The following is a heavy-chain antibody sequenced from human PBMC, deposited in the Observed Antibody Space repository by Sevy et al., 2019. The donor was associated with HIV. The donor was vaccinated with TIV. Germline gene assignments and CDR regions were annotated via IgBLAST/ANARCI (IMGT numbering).Heavy chain of an antibody. CDR2: ISWNSRNI. CDR3: AKDINRGCDGVNCYSYYYYFYGLDV. D-gene: IGHD2-21*01. CDR1: GFPFNDHA. Sequence: GGSLRLSCAASGFPFNDHAMHWVRQVPGKGLEWVSGISWNSRNIGYAGSVKGRFTISRDNARHFEYLEMNSLVPEDKAFYYCAKDINRGCDGVNCYSYYYYFYGLDVWGQGTTVTVSS. J-gene: IGHJ6*02. V-gene: IGHV3-9*01.